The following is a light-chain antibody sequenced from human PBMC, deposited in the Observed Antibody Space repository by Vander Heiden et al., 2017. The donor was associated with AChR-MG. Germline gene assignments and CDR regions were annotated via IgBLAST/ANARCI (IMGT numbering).Light chain of an antibody. CDR1: SSDVGTYNY. Sequence: QSALTQPASVSGSPGQSITISCTGTSSDVGTYNYVSWYQQHPGKAPKLSIYDVSNRPSGVSNRFSGSKSGNTASLTISGLQAEDVADYFCSSYTPTSTLVFGGGTKLTVL. V-gene: IGLV2-14*03. CDR2: DVS. J-gene: IGLJ3*02. CDR3: SSYTPTSTLV.